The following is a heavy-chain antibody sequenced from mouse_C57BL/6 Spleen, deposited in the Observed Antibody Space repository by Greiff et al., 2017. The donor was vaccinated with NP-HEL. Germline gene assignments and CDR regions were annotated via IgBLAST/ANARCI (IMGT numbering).Heavy chain of an antibody. J-gene: IGHJ1*03. CDR1: GFTFSSYA. D-gene: IGHD1-1*01. V-gene: IGHV5-4*01. CDR3: ARDRTTVVASYWYFDV. CDR2: ISDGGSYT. Sequence: EVQLVESGGGLVKPGGSLKLSCAASGFTFSSYAMSWVRQTPEKRLEWVATISDGGSYTYYPDNVKGRFTISRDNAKNNLYLQMSHLKSEDTAMYYCARDRTTVVASYWYFDVWGTGTTVTVSS.